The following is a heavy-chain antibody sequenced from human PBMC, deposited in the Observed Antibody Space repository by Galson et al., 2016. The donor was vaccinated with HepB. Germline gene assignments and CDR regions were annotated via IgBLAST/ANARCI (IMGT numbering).Heavy chain of an antibody. Sequence: PALVKPTQTLTLTCTFSGFSLSTSGVGVGWIRQPPGKALEWLALIYWDDDKRYSPFLKSGLTITKGTSKNQVVLTVTNMGPVDTATYYCARARDYYDTRGSFYSWGQGTLVTVSS. CDR1: GFSLSTSGVG. J-gene: IGHJ4*02. CDR2: IYWDDDK. V-gene: IGHV2-5*02. D-gene: IGHD3-22*01. CDR3: ARARDYYDTRGSFYS.